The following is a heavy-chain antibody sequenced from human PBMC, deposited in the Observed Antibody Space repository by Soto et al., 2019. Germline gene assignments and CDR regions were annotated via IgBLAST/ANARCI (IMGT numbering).Heavy chain of an antibody. CDR1: GFTFTTYA. Sequence: DVQLLESGGGLVQPGGSLRLSCAASGFTFTTYAMSWVRQTPGKGLEWVSTISADGGNTDYADSVKGRFTISRDNSKNTLSLQMNSLRAEDTAVDYCARGAGYATGWYISYWGQGTLVTVAS. CDR2: ISADGGNT. D-gene: IGHD6-19*01. V-gene: IGHV3-23*01. J-gene: IGHJ4*02. CDR3: ARGAGYATGWYISY.